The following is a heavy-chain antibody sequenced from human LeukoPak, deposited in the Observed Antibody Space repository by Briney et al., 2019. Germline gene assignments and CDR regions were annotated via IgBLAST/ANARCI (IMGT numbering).Heavy chain of an antibody. V-gene: IGHV3-15*01. CDR2: IKSKTDGGTT. D-gene: IGHD3-10*02. Sequence: GGSLRLSCAASGFTFSNAWMSWVRQAPGKGLEWVGRIKSKTDGGTTDYAAPVKGRFTISRDDSKNTLYLQMNSLKTEDTAVYYSPTDPYGPGVVDVWGQGTTVTVSS. J-gene: IGHJ6*02. CDR3: PTDPYGPGVVDV. CDR1: GFTFSNAW.